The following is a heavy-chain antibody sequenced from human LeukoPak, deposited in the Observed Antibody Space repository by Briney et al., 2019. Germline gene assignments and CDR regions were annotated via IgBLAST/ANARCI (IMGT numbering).Heavy chain of an antibody. J-gene: IGHJ4*02. CDR3: AREGGFYRPLDY. D-gene: IGHD3-3*01. CDR1: GGSVINTNW. V-gene: IGHV4-4*02. CDR2: VHLDGRT. Sequence: SETLSLTCDVSGGSVINTNWWTWVRQPPGKGLEWIGEVHLDGRTNYNPSLESRLTMSVDVSENQVSLKLTSVTAADTAVYYCAREGGFYRPLDYSGQGTLVTVSS.